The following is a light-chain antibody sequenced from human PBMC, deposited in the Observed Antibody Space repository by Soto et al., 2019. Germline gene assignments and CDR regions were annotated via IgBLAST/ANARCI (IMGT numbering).Light chain of an antibody. CDR2: SAS. Sequence: DIQITQSPSSVSAFVGESVTITCHSSQRISAFLNWYHQKPGKAPKLLIYSASYLQSGVPSNFSGSGSGTDFTLSIVTLQPEDSGTYFCQQSYRLPLTFGGETKVDIK. J-gene: IGKJ4*01. CDR1: QRISAF. CDR3: QQSYRLPLT. V-gene: IGKV1-39*01.